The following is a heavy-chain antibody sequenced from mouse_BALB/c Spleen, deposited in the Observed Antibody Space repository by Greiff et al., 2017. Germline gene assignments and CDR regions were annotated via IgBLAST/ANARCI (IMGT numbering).Heavy chain of an antibody. Sequence: QVQLQQSGPELVKPGASVKISCKASGYAFSSSWMNWVKQRPGQGLEWIGRIYPGDGDTNYNGKFKGKATLTADKSSSTAYMQLSSLTSVDSAVYFCAREDYGSRGAYWGQGTLVTVSA. CDR1: GYAFSSSW. CDR3: AREDYGSRGAY. CDR2: IYPGDGDT. D-gene: IGHD1-1*01. J-gene: IGHJ3*01. V-gene: IGHV1-82*01.